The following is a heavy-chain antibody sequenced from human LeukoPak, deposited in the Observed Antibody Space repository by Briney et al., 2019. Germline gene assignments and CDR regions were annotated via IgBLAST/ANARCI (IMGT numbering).Heavy chain of an antibody. D-gene: IGHD2-2*01. CDR1: GFTFSSYE. CDR2: IYSSGST. CDR3: ARAVRDGWFDP. J-gene: IGHJ5*02. Sequence: GGSLRLSCAASGFTFSSYEMNWVRQAPGKGLEWVSGIYSSGSTYYADSVKGRFTISRDNSKNTLYLQINSLRAEDTAVYYCARAVRDGWFDPWGQGTLVTVSS. V-gene: IGHV3-53*01.